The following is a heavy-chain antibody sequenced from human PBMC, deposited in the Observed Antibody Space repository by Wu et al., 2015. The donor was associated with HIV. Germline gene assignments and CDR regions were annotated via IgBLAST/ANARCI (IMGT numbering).Heavy chain of an antibody. J-gene: IGHJ6*02. CDR2: IIPALGTV. V-gene: IGHV1-69*16. CDR1: GGTFSTYT. CDR3: ARDLARETMIRDRPRYGLDV. D-gene: IGHD3-10*02. Sequence: QVQLVQSGAEVKKPGSSVKVSCKASGGTFSTYTMNWVRQAPGQGLEWMGRIIPALGTVKYAQNFQGRVTITTDGTDESTSTAYMELSSLRSEDTAVYYCARDLARETMIRDRPRYGLDVWGQGTAVTVSS.